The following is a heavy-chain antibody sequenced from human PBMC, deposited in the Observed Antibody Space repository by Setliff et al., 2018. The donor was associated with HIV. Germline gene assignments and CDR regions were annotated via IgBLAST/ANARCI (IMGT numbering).Heavy chain of an antibody. CDR3: ARAISAAGIAPFDF. J-gene: IGHJ4*02. D-gene: IGHD6-13*01. V-gene: IGHV4-61*01. Sequence: SETLSLTCIVSGGSISSDNYYWGWIRQPPGKGLEWIGFIYFSGTTNYNPSLKSRVTISVDTSKNQFSLNLNSVTAADTAVYYCARAISAAGIAPFDFWGQGTLVTVSS. CDR1: GGSISSDNYY. CDR2: IYFSGTT.